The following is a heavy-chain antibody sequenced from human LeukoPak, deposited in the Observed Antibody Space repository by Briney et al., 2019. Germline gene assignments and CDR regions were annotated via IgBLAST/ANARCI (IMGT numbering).Heavy chain of an antibody. CDR3: AKVPSSSGSRPCFDY. CDR2: INSDGSST. J-gene: IGHJ4*02. Sequence: GGSLRLSCAASGFTFSSYWMRWVRQAPGKGLVWVSRINSDGSSTSYADSVKGRFTISRDNSKNTLYLQMNGLRAEDTAVYYCAKVPSSSGSRPCFDYWGQGTLVTVSS. V-gene: IGHV3-74*01. D-gene: IGHD1-26*01. CDR1: GFTFSSYW.